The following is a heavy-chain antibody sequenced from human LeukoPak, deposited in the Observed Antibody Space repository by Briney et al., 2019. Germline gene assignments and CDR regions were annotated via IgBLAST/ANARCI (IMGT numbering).Heavy chain of an antibody. CDR3: ARGRGSPYQLLSPNWFDP. CDR2: IYHSGST. V-gene: IGHV4-38-2*01. D-gene: IGHD2-2*01. CDR1: GYSISSGYY. Sequence: PSETLSLTCGVSGYSISSGYYWGWIRQPPGKGLEWIGSIYHSGSTYYNPSLKSRVTISVDTSKNQFSLKLSSVTAADTAVYYCARGRGSPYQLLSPNWFDPWGQGTLVTVSS. J-gene: IGHJ5*02.